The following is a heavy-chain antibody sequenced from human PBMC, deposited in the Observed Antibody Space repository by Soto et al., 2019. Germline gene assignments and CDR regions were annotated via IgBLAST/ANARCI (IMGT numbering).Heavy chain of an antibody. CDR1: KFTFSDYN. CDR2: IGSSESSI. J-gene: IGHJ4*02. V-gene: IGHV3-48*02. Sequence: EVQLVESGGGLVQPGGSLRLSCAASKFTFSDYNMNWVRQAPGKGLEWISYIGSSESSIYYADSVKDRFVIYRDNAEKSLYLQMNSLRDEDTAVYYCVRGDSSGWGFDSWGQGTLVTVSS. D-gene: IGHD6-19*01. CDR3: VRGDSSGWGFDS.